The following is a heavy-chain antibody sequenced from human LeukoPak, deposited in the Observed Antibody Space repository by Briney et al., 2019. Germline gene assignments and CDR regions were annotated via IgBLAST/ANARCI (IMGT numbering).Heavy chain of an antibody. D-gene: IGHD3-10*01. CDR2: IKEDGSEK. J-gene: IGHJ4*02. CDR1: GFTFTDYW. V-gene: IGHV3-7*03. CDR3: AKAAGGPILYYFDS. Sequence: PEGSLRLSCAASGFTFTDYWMHWVRQAPGKGLEWVAKIKEDGSEKYYVDSVKGRFTISRDNAENSLYLQMNSLRVEDTAVYYCAKAAGGPILYYFDSWGQGTLVTVSS.